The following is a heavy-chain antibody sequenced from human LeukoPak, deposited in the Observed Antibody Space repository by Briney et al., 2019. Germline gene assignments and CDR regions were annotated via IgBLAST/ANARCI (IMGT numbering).Heavy chain of an antibody. D-gene: IGHD1-26*01. Sequence: PSETLSLTCTVSGDSISSYYWSWIRQPPGKGLEWIGYLYYSGITKYNPSLKSRVTISVDTSKNHFSLRLSSVTAADSAVYYCARSVGAISVDYWGQGTLVTVSS. CDR1: GDSISSYY. J-gene: IGHJ4*02. CDR2: LYYSGIT. CDR3: ARSVGAISVDY. V-gene: IGHV4-59*08.